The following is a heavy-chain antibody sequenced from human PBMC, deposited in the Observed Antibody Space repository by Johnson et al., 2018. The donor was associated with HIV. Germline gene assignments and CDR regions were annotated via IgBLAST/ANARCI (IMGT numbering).Heavy chain of an antibody. CDR2: INWNGGRQ. CDR1: GFTFDDYG. D-gene: IGHD2-21*02. CDR3: ARGVNLEYCGGDCYSGGPKDVFDI. Sequence: VQLVESGGGVVRPGGSLRLSCAASGFTFDDYGMSWVRQAPGKGLEWVSGINWNGGRQGYVDSVKGRFTISRDNAKNSLYMQMNNLRDEDTALDYCARGVNLEYCGGDCYSGGPKDVFDIWGQGTMVTVSS. V-gene: IGHV3-20*04. J-gene: IGHJ3*02.